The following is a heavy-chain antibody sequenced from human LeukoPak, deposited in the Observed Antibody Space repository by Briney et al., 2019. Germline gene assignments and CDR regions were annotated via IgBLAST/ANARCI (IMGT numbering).Heavy chain of an antibody. J-gene: IGHJ3*02. CDR2: INNNGDST. CDR1: GFTFSTFA. V-gene: IGHV3-64D*06. CDR3: VKTMMTFGGVIRTDAFDI. D-gene: IGHD3-16*01. Sequence: GGSLRLSCSASGFTFSTFAMHWVCQAPGKRLGYVSGINNNGDSTYYSDSVKARLTISRDNSKNTLFLQMASLRAEDTAVYYCVKTMMTFGGVIRTDAFDIWGQGTMVIVSS.